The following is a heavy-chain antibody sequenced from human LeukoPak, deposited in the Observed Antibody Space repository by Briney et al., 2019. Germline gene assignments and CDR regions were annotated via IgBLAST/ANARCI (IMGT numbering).Heavy chain of an antibody. CDR3: ARGGYSYATN. V-gene: IGHV4-39*07. D-gene: IGHD5-18*01. Sequence: SETLSLTCTVSGGSISSSSYYWSWIRQPPGKGLEWIGEINHSGSTNYNPSLKSRVTISVDTSKNQFSLKLSSVTAADTAVYYCARGGYSYATNWGQGTLVTVSS. J-gene: IGHJ4*02. CDR1: GGSISSSSYY. CDR2: INHSGST.